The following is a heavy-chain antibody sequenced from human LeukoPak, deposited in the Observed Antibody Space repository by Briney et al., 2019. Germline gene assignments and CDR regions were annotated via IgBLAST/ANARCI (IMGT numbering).Heavy chain of an antibody. J-gene: IGHJ4*02. CDR1: GYSFSSYW. D-gene: IGHD6-19*01. V-gene: IGHV5-51*01. CDR2: IYPGDSDT. Sequence: GESLKISCKGSGYSFSSYWIGWVRQMSGKGLEWMGIIYPGDSDTRYSPSFQGQVTISADKSISTAYLQWSSLKASDTAMYYCAVSYKGLVGSRYFDYWGQGTLVSVSS. CDR3: AVSYKGLVGSRYFDY.